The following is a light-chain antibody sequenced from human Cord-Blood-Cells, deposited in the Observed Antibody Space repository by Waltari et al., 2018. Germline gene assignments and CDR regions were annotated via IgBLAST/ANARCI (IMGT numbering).Light chain of an antibody. J-gene: IGKJ5*01. Sequence: DIQMTQSPSSLSASVGDRVTITCRASQSISSYFNWYQQKPGKAPKILIYAASSLQSGVPSRFRGSGSGTDFTLTISSLQPEDFATYYCQQSYSTPPITFGQGTRLEIK. CDR1: QSISSY. CDR3: QQSYSTPPIT. CDR2: AAS. V-gene: IGKV1-39*01.